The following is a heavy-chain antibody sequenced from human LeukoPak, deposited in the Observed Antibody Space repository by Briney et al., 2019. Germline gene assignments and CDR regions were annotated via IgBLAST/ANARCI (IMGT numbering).Heavy chain of an antibody. CDR3: ARDRPRGSSSFDY. J-gene: IGHJ4*02. CDR2: ISSSSSYT. D-gene: IGHD6-6*01. Sequence: PGGSLRLSCAASGFTFSSYSMNWVRQAPGKGLEWVSSISSSSSYTYYADSVKGRFTISRDNAKNSLYLQMNSLRAEDTAVYYCARDRPRGSSSFDYWGQGTLVTVSS. CDR1: GFTFSSYS. V-gene: IGHV3-21*01.